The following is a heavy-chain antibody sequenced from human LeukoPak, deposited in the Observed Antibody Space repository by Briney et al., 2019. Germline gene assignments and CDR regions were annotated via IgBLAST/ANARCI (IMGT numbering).Heavy chain of an antibody. CDR2: INPHSGGT. D-gene: IGHD3-10*01. CDR1: GYTFTDYY. CDR3: ARGSWFGDLLYAQPAYYFDY. Sequence: GASVKVSCKASGYTFTDYYIHWVRQAPGQGLEWMGWINPHSGGTNYAQNFQDRVTMTRDTSIGTAYMDLSRLRSDDTAVYYCARGSWFGDLLYAQPAYYFDYWGQGTLVTVSS. V-gene: IGHV1-2*02. J-gene: IGHJ4*02.